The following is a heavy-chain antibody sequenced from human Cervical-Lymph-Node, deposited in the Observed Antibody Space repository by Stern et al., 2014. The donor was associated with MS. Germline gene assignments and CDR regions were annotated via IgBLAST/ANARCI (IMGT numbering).Heavy chain of an antibody. CDR2: INAGNGNT. V-gene: IGHV1-3*01. CDR3: ARTASWAFDS. D-gene: IGHD2-2*01. CDR1: GYTFSTYA. Sequence: VQLVESGAEVKKPGASVRVSCKASGYTFSTYAVHWVRQAPGQRLEWIGWINAGNGNTKYSQKFQGRVTITTDTSASTAYMDLSSLRFEDTAVYYCARTASWAFDSWGQGTLVTVSS. J-gene: IGHJ4*02.